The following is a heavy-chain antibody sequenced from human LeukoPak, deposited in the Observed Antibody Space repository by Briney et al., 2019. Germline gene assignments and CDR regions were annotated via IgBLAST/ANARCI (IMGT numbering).Heavy chain of an antibody. CDR1: GVTGKSDS. J-gene: IGHJ4*02. CDR3: ARHLSGVTGYTYGRGIDY. Sequence: VGLLRGSWSDSGVTGKSDSMNWVRKAPGKGLEWVSSISSSSSYIYYADSVKGRFTISRDNAKNSLYLQMNSLRAEDTAVYYCARHLSGVTGYTYGRGIDYWGQGTLVTVPS. D-gene: IGHD5-18*01. V-gene: IGHV3-21*01. CDR2: ISSSSSYI.